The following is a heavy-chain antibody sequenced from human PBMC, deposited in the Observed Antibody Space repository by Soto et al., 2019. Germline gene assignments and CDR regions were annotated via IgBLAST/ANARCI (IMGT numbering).Heavy chain of an antibody. CDR1: GVTLNTYA. V-gene: IGHV3-23*01. CDR3: AKGRPSGGYYYVEAFDI. Sequence: PEVTLRLSCAASGVTLNTYARTCGRQAPGKGLEWVSIISDSCRSTYNAAPVKGRFAISRDNSKNMLYLQMNSLRGEDTAVYFCAKGRPSGGYYYVEAFDIWGQVSMVTVSS. CDR2: ISDSCRST. J-gene: IGHJ3*02. D-gene: IGHD3-16*01.